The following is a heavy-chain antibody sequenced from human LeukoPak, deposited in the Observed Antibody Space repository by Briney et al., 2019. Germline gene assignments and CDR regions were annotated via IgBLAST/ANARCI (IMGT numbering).Heavy chain of an antibody. J-gene: IGHJ4*02. CDR2: VYYSGST. D-gene: IGHD3-10*01. V-gene: IGHV4-39*07. CDR3: ASREGVRAGYFDY. CDR1: GGSIISSSHY. Sequence: SETLSLTCTVSGGSIISSSHYWGCIRQPPGKGVEWIASVYYSGSTYYTPSLKSRVTKSLDTSKKQFSLKLTSVTAADTAVYYCASREGVRAGYFDYWGQGTLVTVSS.